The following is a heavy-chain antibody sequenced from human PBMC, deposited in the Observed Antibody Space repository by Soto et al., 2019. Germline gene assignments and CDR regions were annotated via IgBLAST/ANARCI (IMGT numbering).Heavy chain of an antibody. CDR2: IYPRDSDT. Sequence: GASVKISCKGSGYSFTSYWIGWVCQMPGKGLEWMGIIYPRDSDTRYSPSFQGQVTISADKSISTAYLQWSSLKAPDTAMYYCANDGKLQEGYYYGMDVWGQGTTVTVSS. V-gene: IGHV5-51*03. J-gene: IGHJ6*02. D-gene: IGHD1-26*01. CDR1: GYSFTSYW. CDR3: ANDGKLQEGYYYGMDV.